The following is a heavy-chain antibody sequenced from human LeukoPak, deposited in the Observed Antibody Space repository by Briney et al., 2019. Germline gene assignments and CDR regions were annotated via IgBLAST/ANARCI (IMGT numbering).Heavy chain of an antibody. J-gene: IGHJ6*03. Sequence: ASVKVSCKASGYIFIDYEINWERQAPGQGLEWMGWMNPKSGDTGYEQKFQGRVTITRDSSISTVYMELSSLGSEDTALYYFARGRYMDVWGKGTMVTVSS. CDR1: GYIFIDYE. V-gene: IGHV1-8*02. CDR2: MNPKSGDT. CDR3: ARGRYMDV.